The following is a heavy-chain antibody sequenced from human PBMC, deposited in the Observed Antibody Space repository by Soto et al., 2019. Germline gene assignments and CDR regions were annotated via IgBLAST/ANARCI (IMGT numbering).Heavy chain of an antibody. J-gene: IGHJ4*02. V-gene: IGHV3-48*03. D-gene: IGHD5-12*01. CDR3: VRVSVVARPY. Sequence: GGSLRLSCEVSGLSFSKFEMTWVRQAPGKGLEWVSSISSDGTTIYYADSVQGRFTISRDNDKNSLYLQMNSLKGEDTATYYCVRVSVVARPYWGQGTPVTVSS. CDR2: ISSDGTTI. CDR1: GLSFSKFE.